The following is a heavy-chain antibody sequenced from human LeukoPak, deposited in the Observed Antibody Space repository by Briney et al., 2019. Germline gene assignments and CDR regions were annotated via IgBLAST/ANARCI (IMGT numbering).Heavy chain of an antibody. Sequence: GGSLRLSCTVSGFTFGGHAMSWVRQAPGKGLEWVGFIRSKTYGGTTEYAASVKGRFIISRDDSTSIAYLQMNSLKTEDTAVYYCTRGPIQLWLYHSMDVWGQGTTVTVSS. V-gene: IGHV3-49*04. D-gene: IGHD5-18*01. CDR1: GFTFGGHA. CDR3: TRGPIQLWLYHSMDV. CDR2: IRSKTYGGTT. J-gene: IGHJ6*02.